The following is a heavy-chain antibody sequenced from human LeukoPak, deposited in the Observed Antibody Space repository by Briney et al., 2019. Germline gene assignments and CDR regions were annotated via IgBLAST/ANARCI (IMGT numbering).Heavy chain of an antibody. J-gene: IGHJ4*02. CDR2: ISTSGGCM. Sequence: GGSLRLSCAASGFTFSSYEMNWVRQAPEKGLEWISYISTSGGCMYADSVKGRFTISRDNAKNSLYLQMNSLRAEDTGVYYCARHNGWYDYWGQGTLVTVSS. D-gene: IGHD6-19*01. CDR1: GFTFSSYE. V-gene: IGHV3-48*03. CDR3: ARHNGWYDY.